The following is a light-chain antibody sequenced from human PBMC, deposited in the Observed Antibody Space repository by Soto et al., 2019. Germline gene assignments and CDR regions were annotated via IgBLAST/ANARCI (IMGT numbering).Light chain of an antibody. CDR1: SSDVGGYEY. Sequence: QSALTQPRSVSGSPGQSVTISCTGTSSDVGGYEYVSWYQQYPGKAPKLMIYAVTRRPSGVPDRFSGSKSGNTASLTISGLQAEDEADYYCCSYAGSSTFVFGTGTKLTVL. J-gene: IGLJ1*01. CDR2: AVT. V-gene: IGLV2-11*01. CDR3: CSYAGSSTFV.